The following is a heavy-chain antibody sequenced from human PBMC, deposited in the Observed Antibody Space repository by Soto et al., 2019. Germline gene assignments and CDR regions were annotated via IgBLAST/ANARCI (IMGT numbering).Heavy chain of an antibody. V-gene: IGHV5-51*01. CDR2: IYPSDSDT. J-gene: IGHJ4*02. D-gene: IGHD3-3*01. CDR3: ARGGVSTRTFDY. CDR1: GYNFAGYW. Sequence: PGESLKISCKGSGYNFAGYWIAWVRQMPGKGLELLGIIYPSDSDTRYRPSFQGQVTISADKSISSAYLQWSSLRASDTAMYYCARGGVSTRTFDYWGQGTPVTVSS.